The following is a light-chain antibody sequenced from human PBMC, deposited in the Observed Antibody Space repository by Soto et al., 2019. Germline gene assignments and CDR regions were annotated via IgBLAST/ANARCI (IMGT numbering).Light chain of an antibody. CDR1: QSVSSTL. V-gene: IGKV3-20*01. CDR2: GVS. CDR3: QHYGDSSWT. J-gene: IGKJ1*01. Sequence: ELVLTQSPVALSLSSGERATLSCRASQSVSSTLLTWCQQKPGQAPRLLIYGVSIRATGIPDRFSGSGSGTDFSLTISRVEPEDFAVYFCQHYGDSSWTFGQGSRVEIK.